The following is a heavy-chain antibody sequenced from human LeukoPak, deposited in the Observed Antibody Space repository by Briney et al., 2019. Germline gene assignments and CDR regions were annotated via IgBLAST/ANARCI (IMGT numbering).Heavy chain of an antibody. CDR1: GFSFSAYT. Sequence: PGGSLRLSCAASGFSFSAYTLNWVRQSPGKGLEWVSSIKGSDNYIYNADSVARRFTVSTDDAQNSIHLQMNSLRVEDTAIYYCARSRGMSKNDKNLLYWGQVILVTVSS. J-gene: IGHJ4*02. D-gene: IGHD6-13*01. V-gene: IGHV3-21*06. CDR3: ARSRGMSKNDKNLLY. CDR2: IKGSDNYI.